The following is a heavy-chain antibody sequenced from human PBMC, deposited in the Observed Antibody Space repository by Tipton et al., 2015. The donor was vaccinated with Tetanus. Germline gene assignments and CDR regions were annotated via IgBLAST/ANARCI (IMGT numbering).Heavy chain of an antibody. CDR1: GGSISSPSYY. Sequence: TLSLTCTVSGGSISSPSYYWGWIRQPPGKGLEWIGYVYYTGSTNHNPSLKSRVTISMDRSKNQISLQLTSVTAADTAVYLCAGVTAQRTELYFDHWGQGTLVTVSS. J-gene: IGHJ4*02. D-gene: IGHD6-13*01. CDR2: VYYTGST. CDR3: AGVTAQRTELYFDH. V-gene: IGHV4-61*05.